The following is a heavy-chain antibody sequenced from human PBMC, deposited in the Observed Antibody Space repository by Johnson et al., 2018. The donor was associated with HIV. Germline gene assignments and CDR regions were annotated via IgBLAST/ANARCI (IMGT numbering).Heavy chain of an antibody. Sequence: QVQLVESGGGLAQPGGSLRLSCAASGFTFSDYYMTWIRQAPGKGLESISYISSSGRTIYYADSVKGRFTMSRDNAKKSLYLQMNSLRAEDTAVYYCAREEGTDILTRGDAFDIWGQGTLVTVSS. CDR1: GFTFSDYY. V-gene: IGHV3-11*04. CDR2: ISSSGRTI. D-gene: IGHD3-9*01. CDR3: AREEGTDILTRGDAFDI. J-gene: IGHJ3*02.